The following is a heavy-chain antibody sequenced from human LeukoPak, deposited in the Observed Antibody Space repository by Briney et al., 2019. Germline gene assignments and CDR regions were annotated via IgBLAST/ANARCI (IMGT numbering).Heavy chain of an antibody. V-gene: IGHV4-61*02. J-gene: IGHJ6*03. CDR1: DGSISSDNYY. CDR2: IYASGTT. Sequence: PSQTLSLTCTVSDGSISSDNYYWSWIRQPARKGLEWIGRIYASGTTNYNPSLESRVTMSVDTSKNQFSLKLSSVTAADTAMYYCARENKAFYHGSGSPHKAYYYYYMDVWGKGTTVTISS. CDR3: ARENKAFYHGSGSPHKAYYYYYMDV. D-gene: IGHD3-10*01.